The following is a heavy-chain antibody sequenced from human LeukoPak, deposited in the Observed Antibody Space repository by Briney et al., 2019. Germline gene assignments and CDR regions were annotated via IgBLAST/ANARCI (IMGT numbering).Heavy chain of an antibody. J-gene: IGHJ6*02. CDR3: ARSSSSAGRYYYYYYGMDV. D-gene: IGHD6-13*01. CDR1: GYSFTSYW. V-gene: IGHV5-51*01. Sequence: GESLKISCKGSGYSFTSYWIGWVRQMPGKGLEWMGIIYPGDSDTRYSPSFQGQVTISADKSISTAYLQWSSLKASDTATYCCARSSSSAGRYYYYYYGMDVWGQGTTVTVSS. CDR2: IYPGDSDT.